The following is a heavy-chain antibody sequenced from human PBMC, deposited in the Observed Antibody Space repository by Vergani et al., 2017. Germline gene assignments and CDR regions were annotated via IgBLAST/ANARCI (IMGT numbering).Heavy chain of an antibody. CDR2: ISAYNGNT. CDR1: GYTFTSYG. J-gene: IGHJ5*02. Sequence: QVQLVQSGAEVKKPGSSVKVSCKASGYTFTSYGISWVRQAPGQGLEWMGWISAYNGNTNYAQKLQGRVTMTTDTSTSTAYMELRSLRSDDTAVYYCARDRAKLRLESANWFDPWGQGTLVTVSS. CDR3: ARDRAKLRLESANWFDP. D-gene: IGHD3-3*01. V-gene: IGHV1-18*01.